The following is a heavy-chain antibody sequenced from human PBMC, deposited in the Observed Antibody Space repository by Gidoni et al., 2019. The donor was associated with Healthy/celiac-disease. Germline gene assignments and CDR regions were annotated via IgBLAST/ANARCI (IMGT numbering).Heavy chain of an antibody. CDR1: GGSISSYY. Sequence: QVQLQESGPGLVKPSETLSLTCTVSGGSISSYYWSWIRQPAGKGLEWIGRIYTSGSTNYNPSLKSRVTMSVDTSKNQFSLKLSSVTAADTAVYYCARAYYYDSSGYYTGSPGAFDIWGQGTMVTVSS. D-gene: IGHD3-22*01. J-gene: IGHJ3*02. V-gene: IGHV4-4*07. CDR2: IYTSGST. CDR3: ARAYYYDSSGYYTGSPGAFDI.